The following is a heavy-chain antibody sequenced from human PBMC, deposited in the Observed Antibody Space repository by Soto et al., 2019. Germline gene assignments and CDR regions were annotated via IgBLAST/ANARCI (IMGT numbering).Heavy chain of an antibody. CDR2: IIPIFGTA. CDR1: GGTFSSYA. J-gene: IGHJ3*02. Sequence: SVKVSCKASGGTFSSYARSWVRQAPGQGLEWMGGIIPIFGTANYAQKFQGRVTITADKSTSTAYMELSSLRSEDTAVYYCARVSYYDFWSGPGSASSHDAFDIWGQGTMVTVSS. CDR3: ARVSYYDFWSGPGSASSHDAFDI. V-gene: IGHV1-69*06. D-gene: IGHD3-3*01.